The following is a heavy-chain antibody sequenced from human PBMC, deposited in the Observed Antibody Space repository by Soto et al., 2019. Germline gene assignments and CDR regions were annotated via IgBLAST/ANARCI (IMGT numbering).Heavy chain of an antibody. CDR3: ARSPVVSAIDYYGMDV. CDR2: IHPGDSDT. CDR1: GCIFTNYC. V-gene: IGHV5-51*01. D-gene: IGHD2-21*02. J-gene: IGHJ6*02. Sequence: PWQTLTLTCKGSGCIFTNYCTGCVRQTPGRGLQWMGIIHPGDSDTKYNPSFQGQVTFSADKSITTAYLQWNSLKASDNAIYYCARSPVVSAIDYYGMDVWGQGTTVTVSS.